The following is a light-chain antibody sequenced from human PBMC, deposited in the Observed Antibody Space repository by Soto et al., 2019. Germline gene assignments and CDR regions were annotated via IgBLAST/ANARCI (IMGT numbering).Light chain of an antibody. CDR2: KAS. Sequence: DIQMTQSPSTLSPSVGDRVTITCRASQSISSWLAWYQQKPGKAPKLLIYKASSLESGVPSRFSGSGSGTEFTLTISSLQPDDFATYYCQQFHSFSPTFGQGTKVEIK. CDR1: QSISSW. J-gene: IGKJ1*01. V-gene: IGKV1-5*03. CDR3: QQFHSFSPT.